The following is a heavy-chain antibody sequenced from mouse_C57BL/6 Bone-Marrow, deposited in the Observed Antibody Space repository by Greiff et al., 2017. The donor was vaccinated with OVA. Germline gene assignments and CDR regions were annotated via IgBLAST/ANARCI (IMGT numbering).Heavy chain of an antibody. J-gene: IGHJ2*01. V-gene: IGHV2-2*01. CDR2: ICSGGST. CDR3: ARNM. Sequence: QVQLQQSGPGLVQPSPSLSITCTVSGFSFTSYGVHWVRPSPGKGLEWLGVICSGGSTAYNAAFISRLSISKDNSKSQVFFKMNSLQADETSIYYCARNMRGPGTTLTVSS. CDR1: GFSFTSYG. D-gene: IGHD2-3*01.